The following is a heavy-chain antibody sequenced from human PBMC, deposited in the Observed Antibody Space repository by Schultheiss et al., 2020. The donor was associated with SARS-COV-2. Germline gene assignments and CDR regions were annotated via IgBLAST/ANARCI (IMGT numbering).Heavy chain of an antibody. Sequence: GGSLRLSCTASGFTFGDYAMSWVRQAPGKGLEWVGFIRSKAYGGTTEYAASVKGRFTISRDDSKSIAYLQMNSLKTEDTAVYYCTRDPRYGDPYPYYFDYWGQGTLVTVSS. D-gene: IGHD4-17*01. CDR1: GFTFGDYA. CDR3: TRDPRYGDPYPYYFDY. CDR2: IRSKAYGGTT. V-gene: IGHV3-49*04. J-gene: IGHJ4*02.